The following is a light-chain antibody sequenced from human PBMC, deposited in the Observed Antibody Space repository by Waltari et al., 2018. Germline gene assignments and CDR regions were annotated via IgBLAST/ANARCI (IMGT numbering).Light chain of an antibody. CDR2: EAS. Sequence: ILMTQSPATLSVSPGDRSTFPGMASQLVSSNLALYQQKPIQAPRLLIYEASTRATSIAAMFSGGGSATEFSLNISSLQSEDYAVHYCQQYNHWPPSTFGQGPSLEI. CDR3: QQYNHWPPST. V-gene: IGKV3-15*01. J-gene: IGKJ5*01. CDR1: QLVSSN.